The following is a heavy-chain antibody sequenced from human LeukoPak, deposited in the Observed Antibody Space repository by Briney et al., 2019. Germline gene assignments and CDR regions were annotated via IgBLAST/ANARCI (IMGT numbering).Heavy chain of an antibody. V-gene: IGHV4-59*01. CDR1: GGSISSYY. CDR2: FYYSGST. D-gene: IGHD1-1*01. J-gene: IGHJ6*03. Sequence: SETLSLTCTVSGGSISSYYWSWIRQPPGKGLEWIGFFYYSGSTDYNPSLKSRVTMSVDTSKNLFSLKLYSVTAADTAVYYCARDGGKWNDDGYYHYMDVWGKGTTVTISS. CDR3: ARDGGKWNDDGYYHYMDV.